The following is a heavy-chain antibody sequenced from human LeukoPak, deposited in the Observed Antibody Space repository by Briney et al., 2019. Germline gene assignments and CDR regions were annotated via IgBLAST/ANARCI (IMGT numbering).Heavy chain of an antibody. D-gene: IGHD3-9*01. Sequence: GGSLRLSCAASGFTFSGSATHWVRQASGKGLEWVGRIRSKANSYATAYAASVKGRFTISRDDSKNTAYLQMNSLKTEDTAVYYCTRVILTGYPAYYYYGMDVWGQGTTVTVSS. CDR2: IRSKANSYAT. V-gene: IGHV3-73*01. CDR3: TRVILTGYPAYYYYGMDV. CDR1: GFTFSGSA. J-gene: IGHJ6*02.